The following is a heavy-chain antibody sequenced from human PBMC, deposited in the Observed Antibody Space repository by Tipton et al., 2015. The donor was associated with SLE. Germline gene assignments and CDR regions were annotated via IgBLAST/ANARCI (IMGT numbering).Heavy chain of an antibody. CDR3: ARDPRASFYYYYVMDV. CDR1: GFSFSNSW. CDR2: ISGSGGST. Sequence: SLRLSCAASGFSFSNSWMTWIRQAPGKGLEWVSAISGSGGSTYYADSVKGRFTISRDNAKNSLYLQMNSLRAEDTAVYFCARDPRASFYYYYVMDVWGQGTTVTVSS. J-gene: IGHJ6*02. V-gene: IGHV3-23*01.